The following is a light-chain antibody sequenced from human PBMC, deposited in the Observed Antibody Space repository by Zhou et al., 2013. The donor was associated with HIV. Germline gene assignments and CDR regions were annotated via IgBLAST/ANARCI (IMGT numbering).Light chain of an antibody. J-gene: IGKJ4*01. CDR2: KAS. V-gene: IGKV1-5*03. CDR1: QSISTW. Sequence: DIQMTQSPSTLSASVGDRVTITCRASQSISTWLAWYQQKPGKAPKLLIYKASSLESGVPSRFSGSGSGTEFTLTISSLQPDDFATFYCQQCDSYPLTFGGGPRWRSN. CDR3: QQCDSYPLT.